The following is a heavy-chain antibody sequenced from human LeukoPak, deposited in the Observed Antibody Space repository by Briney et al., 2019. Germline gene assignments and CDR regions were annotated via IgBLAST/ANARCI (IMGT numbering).Heavy chain of an antibody. CDR1: GFTFSRYA. Sequence: GGALRLSCAGSGFTFSRYAMEWVRQAPGKGVEGVAAIRGSGGSTYYGDSGKGRFNISRDNCKNTVYLEMNSLRADDTAVYYCAKAKYSSRWDAELDYWGQGTLVTVSS. CDR2: IRGSGGST. J-gene: IGHJ4*02. CDR3: AKAKYSSRWDAELDY. V-gene: IGHV3-23*01. D-gene: IGHD6-19*01.